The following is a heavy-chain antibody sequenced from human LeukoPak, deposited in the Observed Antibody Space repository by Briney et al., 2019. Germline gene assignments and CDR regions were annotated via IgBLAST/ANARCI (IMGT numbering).Heavy chain of an antibody. CDR3: ARGVTMATISPYVY. D-gene: IGHD5-24*01. CDR2: INSDGSST. V-gene: IGHV3-74*01. J-gene: IGHJ4*02. CDR1: GFTFRNYW. Sequence: GGSLRLSCAASGFTFRNYWMHWVRQAPGKGLVWVSRINSDGSSTSYADSVKGRFTISRDNAKNTLYLQMNSLRAEDTAVYYCARGVTMATISPYVYWGQGTLVTVSS.